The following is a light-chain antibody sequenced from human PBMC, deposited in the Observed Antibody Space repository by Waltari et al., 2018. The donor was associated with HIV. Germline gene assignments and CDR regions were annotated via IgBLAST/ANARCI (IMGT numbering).Light chain of an antibody. Sequence: DVVVTQSPDTLAVSVRARATLHCKSSRSLLYASINKNYLAWYQQKPGQRPKLLIYGASTRESGVPDRFSGSGSGTDFTLTISSLQAEDVAVYYCQQYHSVPYMFGQGTKLEIK. CDR3: QQYHSVPYM. CDR2: GAS. CDR1: RSLLYASINKNY. V-gene: IGKV4-1*01. J-gene: IGKJ2*01.